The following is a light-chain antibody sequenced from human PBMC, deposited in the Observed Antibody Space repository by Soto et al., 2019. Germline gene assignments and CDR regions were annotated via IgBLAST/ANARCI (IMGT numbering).Light chain of an antibody. Sequence: QSALTQPPSASGSPGQSVTISCTGTSSDVGGYNYVSWYQQHPGKAPKLMISEVSKRPSGVPDRFSGSKSGNTASLTVSGLQAEEEADYYCSSYAGSNKLFGGGTKLTVL. CDR3: SSYAGSNKL. V-gene: IGLV2-8*01. J-gene: IGLJ2*01. CDR1: SSDVGGYNY. CDR2: EVS.